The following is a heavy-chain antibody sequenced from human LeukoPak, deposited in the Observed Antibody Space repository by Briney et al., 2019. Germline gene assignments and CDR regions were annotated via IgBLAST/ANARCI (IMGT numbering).Heavy chain of an antibody. J-gene: IGHJ6*04. CDR2: INTNTGNP. D-gene: IGHD3-10*01. V-gene: IGHV7-4-1*01. CDR3: ASGETYYYGSGSTPYYYYGMDV. CDR1: GYTFTSYA. Sequence: GASVKVFCKASGYTFTSYAMNWVRQAPGRGLEWMGWINTNTGNPTYAQGFTGRFVFSLDTSVSTAYLQICSLKAEDTAVYYCASGETYYYGSGSTPYYYYGMDVWGKGTTVTVSS.